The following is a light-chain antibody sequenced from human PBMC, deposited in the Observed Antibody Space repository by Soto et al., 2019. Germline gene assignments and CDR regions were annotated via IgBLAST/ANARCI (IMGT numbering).Light chain of an antibody. J-gene: IGLJ2*01. V-gene: IGLV2-23*02. CDR2: EDY. Sequence: QPASVSGSPGQSITISCTGTSSDVGRYERVSWYQRHPGKAPKLLIYEDYRRPSRISNRFSGSKSGNTASLTISGLQAEDEADYFCGSYAGSGVFVVFGGGTKLTVL. CDR3: GSYAGSGVFVV. CDR1: SSDVGRYER.